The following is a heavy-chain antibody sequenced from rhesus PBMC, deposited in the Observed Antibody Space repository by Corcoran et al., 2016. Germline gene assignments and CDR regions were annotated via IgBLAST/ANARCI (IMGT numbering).Heavy chain of an antibody. V-gene: IGHV4-127*01. CDR2: IFGGTGTT. CDR3: LSSGWSGF. J-gene: IGHJ4*01. Sequence: QVQLQESGPGLVKPSETLSLTCAVSGYSISSGYGWGWIRQPPGKELEWIGQIFGGTGTTYYTPSLKSRVTVSKDTSKSQFSLRLTSVTAADTAVYYCLSSGWSGFWGQGVLVTVSS. D-gene: IGHD6S26*01. CDR1: GYSISSGYG.